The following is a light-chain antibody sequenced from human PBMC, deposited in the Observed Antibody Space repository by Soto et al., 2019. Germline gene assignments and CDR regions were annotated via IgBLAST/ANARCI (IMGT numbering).Light chain of an antibody. V-gene: IGLV2-14*01. Sequence: QSALTQPASVSGSPGQSITISCTETSSDVGVYNYVSWYHQHPAKAPKLMIYDVSNRPSGVSNPFSGSKSGNTASLTISGLQAEDDADYDCSSYTSIFYVYGTGTKVTV. CDR1: SSDVGVYNY. CDR2: DVS. J-gene: IGLJ1*01. CDR3: SSYTSIFYV.